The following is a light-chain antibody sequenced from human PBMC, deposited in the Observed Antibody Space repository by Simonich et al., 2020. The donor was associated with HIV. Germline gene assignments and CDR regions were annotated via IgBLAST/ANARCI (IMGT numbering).Light chain of an antibody. Sequence: DIVMTQSPDSLAVSLGERATINCKSSQSVLSSSNNKNYLAWYQQKPGQPPNLLIYWASTRESGVPDRFSGSGSGTDFTLTINSLQAEDFATYYCQQANSFPITFGQGTRLEIK. CDR1: QSVLSSSNNKNY. CDR3: QQANSFPIT. CDR2: WAS. V-gene: IGKV4-1*01. J-gene: IGKJ5*01.